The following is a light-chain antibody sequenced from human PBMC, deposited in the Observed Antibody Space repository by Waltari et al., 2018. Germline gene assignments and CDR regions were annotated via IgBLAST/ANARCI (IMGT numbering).Light chain of an antibody. Sequence: QSALTQPRSVSGSPGQSVTISCAGTGSDDGDFTYVSWYQPHPGKAPKPVIYDVTKRPSGVPDRFSGSKSGTSASLTVSGLQAEDEADYYCCSYAGSWVFGGGTKLTVL. CDR1: GSDDGDFTY. V-gene: IGLV2-11*01. J-gene: IGLJ3*02. CDR3: CSYAGSWV. CDR2: DVT.